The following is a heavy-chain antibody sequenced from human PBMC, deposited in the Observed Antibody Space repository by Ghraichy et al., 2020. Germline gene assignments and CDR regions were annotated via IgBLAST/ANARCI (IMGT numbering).Heavy chain of an antibody. V-gene: IGHV3-23*01. D-gene: IGHD2-8*01. J-gene: IGHJ1*01. Sequence: GGSLRLSCAASGFAFSSHGMRWVRQASGKGLEWVSGMSAHGGSTYYADSVKGRFIISRDNSESTLYLQMNSLRAEDTAVYHCVKDETVMVISPEHWGPGTLVTVSS. CDR3: VKDETVMVISPEH. CDR1: GFAFSSHG. CDR2: MSAHGGST.